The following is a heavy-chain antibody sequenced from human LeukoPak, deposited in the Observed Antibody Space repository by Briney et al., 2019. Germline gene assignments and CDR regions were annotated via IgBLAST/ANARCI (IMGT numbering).Heavy chain of an antibody. J-gene: IGHJ4*02. CDR3: AKSHSVAQRGYFDY. Sequence: PGGSLRLSCAASGFTFTTYAMSWVRQAPGKGLEWVSTVYSGVDPYYADSVRGRFTISRDNSRNTVFLQINSLRAEDTAVYYCAKSHSVAQRGYFDYWGQGTLVTVSS. D-gene: IGHD4-23*01. CDR1: GFTFTTYA. V-gene: IGHV3-23*01. CDR2: VYSGVDP.